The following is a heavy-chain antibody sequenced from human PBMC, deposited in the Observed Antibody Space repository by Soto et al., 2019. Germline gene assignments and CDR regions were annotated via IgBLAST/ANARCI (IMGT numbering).Heavy chain of an antibody. V-gene: IGHV1-18*01. D-gene: IGHD6-19*01. CDR2: ISAYNGNT. CDR3: ARGSSVAGRNNWFDT. CDR1: GYTFTSYG. Sequence: ASVKVSCKASGYTFTSYGIGWVRQAPGQGLEWMGWISAYNGNTNYAQKLQGRVTMTTDTSTSTAYMELRSLRSDDTAVYYCARGSSVAGRNNWFDTWGQGTLVTVSS. J-gene: IGHJ5*02.